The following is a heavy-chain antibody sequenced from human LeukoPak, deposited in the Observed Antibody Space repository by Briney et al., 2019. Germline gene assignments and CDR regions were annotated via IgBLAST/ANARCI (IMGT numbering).Heavy chain of an antibody. CDR1: GFTFSSHW. V-gene: IGHV3-74*01. D-gene: IGHD5-24*01. CDR3: AKEGRDGFNYDY. J-gene: IGHJ4*02. Sequence: GGSLRLSCAASGFTFSSHWMHWVRQAPGKGLAWVSGINSDGSSRIYADSVKGRFTISRDNAKKTLYLQMNSLRAEDTAVYYCAKEGRDGFNYDYWGQGTLVTVSS. CDR2: INSDGSSR.